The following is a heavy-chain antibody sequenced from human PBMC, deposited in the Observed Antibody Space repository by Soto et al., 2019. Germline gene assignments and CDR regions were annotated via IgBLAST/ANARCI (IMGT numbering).Heavy chain of an antibody. CDR3: EKEAAGTSGYYGMDV. CDR1: GFTFDDYT. V-gene: IGHV3-43*01. D-gene: IGHD6-13*01. CDR2: ISWDGGST. Sequence: PGGSLRLSCAASGFTFDDYTMHWVRQAPGKGLEWVSLISWDGGSTYYADSVKGRFTISRDNSKNSLYLQMNSLRTEDTALYYCEKEAAGTSGYYGMDVWGQGTTVTVSS. J-gene: IGHJ6*02.